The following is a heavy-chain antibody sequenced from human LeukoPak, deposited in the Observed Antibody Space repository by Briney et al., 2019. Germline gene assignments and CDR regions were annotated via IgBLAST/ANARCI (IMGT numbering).Heavy chain of an antibody. CDR2: TSSSSAYT. CDR1: GFTFSSFS. Sequence: GGSLRLSCAAPGFTFSSFSMIWVRQAPGKGLEWVSSTSSSSAYTFYAESGKGRFTISRDNSKNTLYLQMNSLRAEDTAVYYCAKPTPAMGLCIDYWGQGTLVTVSS. J-gene: IGHJ4*02. V-gene: IGHV3-21*04. CDR3: AKPTPAMGLCIDY. D-gene: IGHD2-2*01.